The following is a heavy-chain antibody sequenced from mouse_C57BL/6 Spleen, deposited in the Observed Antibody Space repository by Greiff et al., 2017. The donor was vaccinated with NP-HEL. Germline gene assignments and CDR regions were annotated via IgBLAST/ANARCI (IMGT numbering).Heavy chain of an antibody. D-gene: IGHD2-1*01. CDR2: IDPSDSYT. Sequence: VQLQQSGAELVMPGASVKLSCKASGYTFTSYWMHWVKQRPGQGLEWIGEIDPSDSYTNYNQKFKGKSTLTVDKSSSTAYMQLSSLTSEDSAVYYCARSPYGNYPYYYAMDYWGQGTSVTVSS. J-gene: IGHJ4*01. CDR1: GYTFTSYW. V-gene: IGHV1-69*01. CDR3: ARSPYGNYPYYYAMDY.